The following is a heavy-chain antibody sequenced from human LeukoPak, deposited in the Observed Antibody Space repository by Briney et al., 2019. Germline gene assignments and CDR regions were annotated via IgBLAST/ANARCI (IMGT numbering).Heavy chain of an antibody. V-gene: IGHV3-23*01. Sequence: PGGSLRLSCVASGVTLSNYAMSWARQAPGKGLEWVSGISSSGSGGNTYYADSVKGRFTISRDSSRNTLFLHMNTLRAEDTAVYYCAKDQGTVTFDYWGQGTLVTVSS. J-gene: IGHJ4*02. CDR1: GVTLSNYA. CDR3: AKDQGTVTFDY. CDR2: ISSSGSGGNT. D-gene: IGHD4-11*01.